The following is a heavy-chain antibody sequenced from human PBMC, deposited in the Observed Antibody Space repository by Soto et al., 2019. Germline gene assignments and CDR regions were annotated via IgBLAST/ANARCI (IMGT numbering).Heavy chain of an antibody. J-gene: IGHJ5*02. V-gene: IGHV3-30*18. CDR1: GFTFSSYG. CDR2: ISYDGSNK. D-gene: IGHD2-2*02. CDR3: AKDSRYCTSTSCYIVDP. Sequence: GGSLRLSCAAFGFTFSSYGMHWVRQAPGKGLEWVAVISYDGSNKYYADSVKGRFTISRDNSKNTLYLQMNSLRAEDTAVYYCAKDSRYCTSTSCYIVDPWGQGTLVTVSS.